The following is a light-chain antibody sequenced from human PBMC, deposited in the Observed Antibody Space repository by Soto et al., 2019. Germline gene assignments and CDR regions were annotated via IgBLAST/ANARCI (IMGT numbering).Light chain of an antibody. V-gene: IGKV1-39*01. CDR1: QSISSF. Sequence: DIPMTQSPSSLSASVGDRVTITCRASQSISSFLNWYQQKPGKAPKPLIYAASSLQSGVPARFSGSGSGIDFTLTISSLQPEDFATYYCQQSYSVPCTFGQGTKLEIK. J-gene: IGKJ2*02. CDR3: QQSYSVPCT. CDR2: AAS.